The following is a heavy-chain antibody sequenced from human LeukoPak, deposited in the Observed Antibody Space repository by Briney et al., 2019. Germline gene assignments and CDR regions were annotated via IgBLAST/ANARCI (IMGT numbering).Heavy chain of an antibody. J-gene: IGHJ4*02. CDR1: GFTFSSYG. Sequence: PGRSLRLSCAASGFTFSSYGMHWVRQAPGKGLEWVAVISYDGSNKYYADSVKGRFTISRDNSKNTLYLQMNSLRAEDTAVYYCARDAPGDYPLGWGQGTLVTVSS. V-gene: IGHV3-30*03. CDR2: ISYDGSNK. D-gene: IGHD4-17*01. CDR3: ARDAPGDYPLG.